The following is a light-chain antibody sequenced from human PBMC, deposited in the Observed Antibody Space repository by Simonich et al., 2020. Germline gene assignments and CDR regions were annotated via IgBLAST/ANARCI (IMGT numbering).Light chain of an antibody. V-gene: IGKV3D-20*02. CDR1: QSVSSSY. J-gene: IGKJ3*01. Sequence: EIVLTQSQGTLSLSPGERATLSCRASQSVSSSYLAWYQQKPGLAPRLLIYDASNRATGIPARFSGSGSGTDFTLTISSLEPEDFAVYYCQQRSNWPLFTFGPGTKVDIK. CDR2: DAS. CDR3: QQRSNWPLFT.